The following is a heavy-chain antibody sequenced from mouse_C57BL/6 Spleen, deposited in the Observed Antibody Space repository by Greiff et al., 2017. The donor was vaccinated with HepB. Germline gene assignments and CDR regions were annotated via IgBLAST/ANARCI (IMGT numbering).Heavy chain of an antibody. CDR3: ARGRTAGWYFDV. Sequence: VHLVESGAELVKPGASVKISCKASGYAFSSYWMNWVKQRPGKGLEWIGQIYPGDGDTNYNGKFKGKATLTADKSSSTAYMQLSSLTSEDSAVYFCARGRTAGWYFDVWGTGTTVTVSS. V-gene: IGHV1-80*01. D-gene: IGHD4-1*01. J-gene: IGHJ1*03. CDR2: IYPGDGDT. CDR1: GYAFSSYW.